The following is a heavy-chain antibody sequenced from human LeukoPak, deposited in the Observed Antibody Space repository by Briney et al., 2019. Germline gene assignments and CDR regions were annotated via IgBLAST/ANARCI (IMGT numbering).Heavy chain of an antibody. V-gene: IGHV3-30-3*01. D-gene: IGHD5-12*01. J-gene: IGHJ6*02. CDR2: ISDDGSTK. Sequence: GGSLRLSCAASGFTFSSYTMYWVRQAPGKGLKWVAIISDDGSTKYYADSVKGRFTISRDNSKNTLYLQMNSLRDEDTAVYYCARAGKGATTQYHGMDVWGQGTTVTVSS. CDR3: ARAGKGATTQYHGMDV. CDR1: GFTFSSYT.